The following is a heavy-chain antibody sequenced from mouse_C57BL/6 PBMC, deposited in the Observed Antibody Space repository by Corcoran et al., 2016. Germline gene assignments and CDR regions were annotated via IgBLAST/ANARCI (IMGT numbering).Heavy chain of an antibody. Sequence: QIQLVQSGPELKKPGETVKISCKASGYTFTTYGMSWVKQAPGKGLKWMGWINTYSGVPTYADDFKGRFAFSLETSASTAYLQINNLKNEDTATYFCARDYDYYFDYWGQGTTLTVSS. V-gene: IGHV9-3*01. CDR1: GYTFTTYG. J-gene: IGHJ2*01. CDR2: INTYSGVP. D-gene: IGHD2-4*01. CDR3: ARDYDYYFDY.